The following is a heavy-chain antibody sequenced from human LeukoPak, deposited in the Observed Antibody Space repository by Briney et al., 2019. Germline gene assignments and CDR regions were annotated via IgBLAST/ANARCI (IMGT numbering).Heavy chain of an antibody. CDR3: ARGSPYTPGDY. J-gene: IGHJ4*02. CDR2: INSDGSSS. Sequence: GGSLRLSCAASGFTFSSYWMHWVRQAPGKGLVWVSRINSDGSSSAYADSVKGRFTISRDNSKNTLYLQMNSLRAEDTAVYYCARGSPYTPGDYWGQGTLVTVSS. CDR1: GFTFSSYW. D-gene: IGHD4-11*01. V-gene: IGHV3-74*01.